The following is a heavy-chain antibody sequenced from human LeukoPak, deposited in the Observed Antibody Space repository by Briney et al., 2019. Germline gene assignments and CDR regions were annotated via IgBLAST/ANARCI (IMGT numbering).Heavy chain of an antibody. D-gene: IGHD3-22*01. J-gene: IGHJ4*02. CDR1: GFTFSDYY. Sequence: GGSLRLSCAASGFTFSDYYMSWIRQAPGKGLEWVAVISYDGSNKYYADSVKGRFTISRDNSKNTLYLQMNSLRAEDTAVYYCAKDYYDSSGYYFLDYWGQGTLVTVSS. CDR2: ISYDGSNK. CDR3: AKDYYDSSGYYFLDY. V-gene: IGHV3-30*18.